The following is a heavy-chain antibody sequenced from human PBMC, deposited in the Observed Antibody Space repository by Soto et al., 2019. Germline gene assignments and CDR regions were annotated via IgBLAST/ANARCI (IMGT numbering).Heavy chain of an antibody. CDR3: ARRYSSAFDI. V-gene: IGHV4-59*08. Sequence: PSETLSLNCTVSGGSISSYYWSWIRQPPGKGLEWIGYIYYSGSTNYNPSLKSRVTISVDTSKNQFSLKLSSVTAADTAVYYCARRYSSAFDIWGQGTMVTVSS. J-gene: IGHJ3*02. CDR1: GGSISSYY. CDR2: IYYSGST. D-gene: IGHD6-13*01.